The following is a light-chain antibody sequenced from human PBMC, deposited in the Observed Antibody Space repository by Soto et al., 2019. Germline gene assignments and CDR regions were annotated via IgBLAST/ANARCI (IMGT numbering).Light chain of an antibody. CDR1: QSISSY. CDR3: QQYNNWGT. CDR2: AAS. J-gene: IGKJ1*01. V-gene: IGKV1-39*01. Sequence: DIQMTQSPSTLSASVGDRVTITCRASQSISSYLNWYQQKPGKAPKLLIYAASSLQSGVPSRFSGSGSGTEFTLTISSLQSEDFAVYYCQQYNNWGTFGQGTKVDIK.